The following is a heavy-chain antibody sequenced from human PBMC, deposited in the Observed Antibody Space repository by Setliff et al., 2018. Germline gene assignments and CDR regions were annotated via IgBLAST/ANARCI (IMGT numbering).Heavy chain of an antibody. CDR1: GYTFSNYG. D-gene: IGHD2-8*01. Sequence: ASVKVSCKASGYTFSNYGITWVRQAPGQGLEWMGWISAYTGNTKYAQKLQGRVTMTTDTSTDTAYLDLRSLRSDDTVVYYCSRLVRYCTTTTCQTLSGGEHWGPGTLVTVSS. V-gene: IGHV1-18*01. J-gene: IGHJ1*01. CDR3: SRLVRYCTTTTCQTLSGGEH. CDR2: ISAYTGNT.